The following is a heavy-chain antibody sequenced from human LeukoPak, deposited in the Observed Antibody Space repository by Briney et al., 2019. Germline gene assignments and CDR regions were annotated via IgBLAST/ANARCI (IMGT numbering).Heavy chain of an antibody. Sequence: ASVKVSCKASGYTFTSYYMHWVRQAPGQGLEWMGIINPSGGSTSYAQKFHGRVTMTRDTSTSTVYMELSSLRSEDTAVYYCARSGYCTNGVCYLYYFDYWGQGTLVTVSS. D-gene: IGHD2-8*01. CDR1: GYTFTSYY. V-gene: IGHV1-46*01. CDR2: INPSGGST. CDR3: ARSGYCTNGVCYLYYFDY. J-gene: IGHJ4*02.